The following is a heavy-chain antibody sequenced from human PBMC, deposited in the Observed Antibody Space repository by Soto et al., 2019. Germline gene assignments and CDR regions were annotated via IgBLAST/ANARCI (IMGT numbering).Heavy chain of an antibody. Sequence: QVQLVESGGGLVKPGGSLRLSCAASGFTFSDYYMAWIRQAPGKGLEWVSYISSSSTSTNYADSVRGRFTISRDDAKNSLYLQMNCLRAEDTAVYYCARDNGGTFDYWGQGTLVTVSS. CDR1: GFTFSDYY. CDR3: ARDNGGTFDY. J-gene: IGHJ4*02. D-gene: IGHD2-8*01. CDR2: ISSSSTST. V-gene: IGHV3-11*05.